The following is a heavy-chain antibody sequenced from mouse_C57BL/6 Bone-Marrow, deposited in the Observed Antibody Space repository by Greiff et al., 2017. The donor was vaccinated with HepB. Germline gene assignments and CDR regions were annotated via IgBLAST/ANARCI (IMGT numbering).Heavy chain of an antibody. CDR2: IYPRSGNT. Sequence: QVQLQQSGAELARPGASVKLSCKASGYTFTSYGISWVKQRTGQGLEWIGEIYPRSGNTYYNEKFKGKATLTADKSSSTAYMELRSLTSEDSAVYYCARTYYDYGGYAMDYWGQGTSVTVSS. CDR1: GYTFTSYG. V-gene: IGHV1-81*01. D-gene: IGHD2-4*01. CDR3: ARTYYDYGGYAMDY. J-gene: IGHJ4*01.